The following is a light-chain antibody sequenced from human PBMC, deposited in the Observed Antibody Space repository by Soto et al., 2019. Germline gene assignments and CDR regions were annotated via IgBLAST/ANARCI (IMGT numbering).Light chain of an antibody. CDR1: SSNIGNNY. J-gene: IGLJ2*01. V-gene: IGLV1-51*01. CDR3: GTWDSSLSAGV. Sequence: QSVLTQPPSVSAAPGQKVTISCSGFSSNIGNNYVSWYQQVPGTAPKLLIYENNKRPSGIPDRFSGSKSGTSATLDITGLPTGDEADYYCGTWDSSLSAGVFGGGTKLTVL. CDR2: ENN.